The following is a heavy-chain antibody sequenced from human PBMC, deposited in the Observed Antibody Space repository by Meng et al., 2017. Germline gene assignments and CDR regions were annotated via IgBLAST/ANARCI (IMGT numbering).Heavy chain of an antibody. CDR1: GFTFSSYG. D-gene: IGHD1-14*01. CDR3: GRTLAGFTYPKIDY. CDR2: IWYDGSNK. Sequence: GESLKISCAASGFTFSSYGMHWVRQAPGKGLEWVAVIWYDGSNKYYADSVKGRFTISRDNSKNTLYLQMNSLRAEDTAKYYCGRTLAGFTYPKIDYWGQGTLVTVSS. J-gene: IGHJ4*02. V-gene: IGHV3-33*01.